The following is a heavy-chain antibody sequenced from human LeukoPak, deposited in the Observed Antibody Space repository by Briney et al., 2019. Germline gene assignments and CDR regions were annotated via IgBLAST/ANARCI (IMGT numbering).Heavy chain of an antibody. V-gene: IGHV3-23*01. CDR3: AKGPYYYDSSAYHYGAFDI. D-gene: IGHD3-22*01. CDR2: ISDRGGST. J-gene: IGHJ3*02. CDR1: GFTFSSHA. Sequence: GGSLRLSCAASGFTFSSHALSWVRQAPGKGLECVSSISDRGGSTYYADSVKGRFTISRDNSKNTLYLQLNSLRAEDTAVYYCAKGPYYYDSSAYHYGAFDIWGQGTMVTVSS.